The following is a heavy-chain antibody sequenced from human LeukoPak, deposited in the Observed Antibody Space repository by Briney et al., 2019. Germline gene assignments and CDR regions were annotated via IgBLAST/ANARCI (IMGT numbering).Heavy chain of an antibody. CDR1: Y. Sequence: YWSWIRQPPGXGLEWIGYIYYSGSTNYNPSLKSRVTISVDTSKNQFSLKLSSVTAADTAVYYCARQLSGSLDYWGQGTLVTVSS. J-gene: IGHJ4*02. D-gene: IGHD3-22*01. CDR3: ARQLSGSLDY. CDR2: IYYSGST. V-gene: IGHV4-59*08.